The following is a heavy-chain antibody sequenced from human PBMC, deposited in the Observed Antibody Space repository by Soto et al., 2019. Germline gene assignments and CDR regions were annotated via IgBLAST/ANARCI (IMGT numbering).Heavy chain of an antibody. V-gene: IGHV2-5*02. J-gene: IGHJ5*02. D-gene: IGHD3-22*01. CDR3: APTYYYDSSGYYYVHP. CDR1: GFSLSTSGVG. CDR2: IYWDDDK. Sequence: QITLKESGPTLVKPTQTLTLTCTFSGFSLSTSGVGVGWIRQPPGKALEWLALIYWDDDKRYSPSLKSRLTITKXTXKYXVVLTMTNMDPVDTATYYCAPTYYYDSSGYYYVHPWGQGTLVTVSS.